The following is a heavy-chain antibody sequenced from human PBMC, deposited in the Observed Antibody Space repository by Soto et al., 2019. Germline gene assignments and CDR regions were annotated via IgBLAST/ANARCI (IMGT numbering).Heavy chain of an antibody. CDR3: AITWSAGYCSSPSCYRGGSNFDS. CDR1: GYTFTSYG. CDR2: ISAYNGNT. D-gene: IGHD2-2*01. Sequence: ASVKVSCKASGYTFTSYGISWVRQAPGQGLEWMGWISAYNGNTNYAQKLQGRVTMTTDTSTSTAYMELRSLRSDDTAVYYCAITWSAGYCSSPSCYRGGSNFDSGGQGTLVTVS. V-gene: IGHV1-18*01. J-gene: IGHJ4*02.